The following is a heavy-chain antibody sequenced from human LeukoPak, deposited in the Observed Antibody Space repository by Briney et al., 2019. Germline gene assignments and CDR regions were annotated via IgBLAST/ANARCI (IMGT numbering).Heavy chain of an antibody. CDR1: GFTFSDYF. V-gene: IGHV3-11*06. D-gene: IGHD6-13*01. CDR2: ISGRGNYV. CDR3: ARSGIGATEIDY. J-gene: IGHJ4*02. Sequence: GGSLRLSCAASGFTFSDYFMSWVRQAPGKGLEWLSYISGRGNYVDYAESLKGRITISRDNTKNSLYLQMNSLRAEDTAVYYCARSGIGATEIDYWGQGTLVTVSS.